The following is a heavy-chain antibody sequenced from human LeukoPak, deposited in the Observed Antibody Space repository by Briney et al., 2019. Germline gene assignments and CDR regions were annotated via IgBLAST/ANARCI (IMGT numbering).Heavy chain of an antibody. CDR1: GFTFSSYA. V-gene: IGHV3-48*04. CDR3: AGDPILRIAARRVGPY. Sequence: GGSLRLSCAASGFTFSSYAMSWVRQAPGKGLEWVSYISSSGSTIYYADSVKGRFTISRDNAKNSLYLQMNSLRAEDTAVYYCAGDPILRIAARRVGPYWGQGTLVTVSS. CDR2: ISSSGSTI. J-gene: IGHJ4*02. D-gene: IGHD6-6*01.